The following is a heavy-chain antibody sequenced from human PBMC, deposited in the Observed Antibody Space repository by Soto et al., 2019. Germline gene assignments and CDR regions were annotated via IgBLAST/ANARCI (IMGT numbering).Heavy chain of an antibody. CDR1: GRSISSYY. Sequence: SDTLSLTCTVSGRSISSYYWICIRQPPGKGLEWIGYIYYSGSTNYNPSLKSRVTISVDTSKNQFSLKLSSVTAADTAVYYCARVPTTVTHGFDYWGQETLVTVS. CDR2: IYYSGST. V-gene: IGHV4-59*07. J-gene: IGHJ4*02. CDR3: ARVPTTVTHGFDY. D-gene: IGHD4-17*01.